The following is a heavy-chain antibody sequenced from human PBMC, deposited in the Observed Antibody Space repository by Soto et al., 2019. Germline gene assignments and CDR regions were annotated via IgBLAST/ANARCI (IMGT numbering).Heavy chain of an antibody. CDR3: EKGVRQWLVTSDFNY. CDR1: GFTFSDYA. D-gene: IGHD6-19*01. V-gene: IGHV3-30*18. CDR2: VSHDGRNT. Sequence: PGGSLRLSCAASGFTFSDYAMHWVRQAPGKGLEWVAVVSHDGRNTHYADSVKGRFTISRDSSKNTVSLEMTSLRAEDTAVYYCEKGVRQWLVTSDFNYWGQGVLVTVSS. J-gene: IGHJ4*02.